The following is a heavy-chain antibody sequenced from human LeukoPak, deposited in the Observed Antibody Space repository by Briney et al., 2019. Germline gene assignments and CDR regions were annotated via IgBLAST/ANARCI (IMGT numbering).Heavy chain of an antibody. Sequence: ASVKFSCKASGYTFTSYSMHWVRQATGQGIEWMGIINPSGGSTSYAQKFQGRVTMTRDTSTSTVYMELSSLGSEDTAVYYCALGVVPAAAEGGFDYWGQGTLVTVS. D-gene: IGHD2-2*01. CDR2: INPSGGST. V-gene: IGHV1-46*01. CDR1: GYTFTSYS. CDR3: ALGVVPAAAEGGFDY. J-gene: IGHJ4*02.